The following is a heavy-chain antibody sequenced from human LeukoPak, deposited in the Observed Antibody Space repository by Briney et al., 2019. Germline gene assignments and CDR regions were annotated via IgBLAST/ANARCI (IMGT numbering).Heavy chain of an antibody. J-gene: IGHJ6*02. V-gene: IGHV3-30*18. CDR2: ISYDGSNK. D-gene: IGHD3-10*01. CDR1: GFTFSSYG. Sequence: GRSLRLSCAASGFTFSSYGMHWVRQAPGKGLEWVAVISYDGSNKYYADSVKGRFTISRDNSKNTLYLQMSSLRAEDTAVYYCANSRGSLYDYYGMDVWGQGTTVTVSS. CDR3: ANSRGSLYDYYGMDV.